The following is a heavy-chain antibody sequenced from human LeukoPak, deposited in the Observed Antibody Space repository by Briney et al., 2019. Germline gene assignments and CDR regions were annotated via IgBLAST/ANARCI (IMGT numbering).Heavy chain of an antibody. D-gene: IGHD3-22*01. Sequence: SETLSLTCTVSGGSISTYYWSWIRQPPGKGLEWIGYIYHSGSTNYNPSLKSRITISVDTSKNQFSLKLSSVTAADTAVYYCARVTGYMIEDYFDYWGQGTLVTVSS. V-gene: IGHV4-59*01. CDR2: IYHSGST. CDR3: ARVTGYMIEDYFDY. CDR1: GGSISTYY. J-gene: IGHJ4*02.